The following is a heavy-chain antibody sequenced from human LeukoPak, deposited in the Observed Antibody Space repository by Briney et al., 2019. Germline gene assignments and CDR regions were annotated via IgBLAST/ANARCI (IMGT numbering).Heavy chain of an antibody. CDR3: ARYYGSGSPPFDY. Sequence: GGSLKLSCVASGFSFSSYSMNWVRQAPGKGLEWVSHIRSSSDYIYYADSVKGRFTISRDNAKNSLYLQMNSLRAEDTAVYYCARYYGSGSPPFDYWGQGTLVTVSS. CDR2: IRSSSDYI. D-gene: IGHD3-10*01. V-gene: IGHV3-21*01. CDR1: GFSFSSYS. J-gene: IGHJ4*02.